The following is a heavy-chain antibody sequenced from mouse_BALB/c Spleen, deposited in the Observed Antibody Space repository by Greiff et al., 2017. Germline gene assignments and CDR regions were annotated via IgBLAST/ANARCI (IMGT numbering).Heavy chain of an antibody. CDR2: IYPSDSYT. V-gene: IGHV1-69*02. CDR3: TKAGGYSLDY. Sequence: VQLQQPGAELVRPGASVKLSCKASGYTFTSYWINWVKQRPGQGLEWIGNIYPSDSYTNYNQKFKDKATLTVDKSSSTAYMQLSSPTSEDSAVYYSTKAGGYSLDYRGEGTTLTVSS. CDR1: GYTFTSYW. J-gene: IGHJ2*01. D-gene: IGHD6-2*01.